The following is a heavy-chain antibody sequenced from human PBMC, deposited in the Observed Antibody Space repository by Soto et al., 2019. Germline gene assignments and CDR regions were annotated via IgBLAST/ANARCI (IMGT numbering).Heavy chain of an antibody. CDR3: ARGVGGSGLNWFDP. J-gene: IGHJ5*02. V-gene: IGHV4-59*12. D-gene: IGHD6-19*01. CDR2: IHYRGSA. CDR1: GSSIIGYY. Sequence: SETLSLTCTFSGSSIIGYYWTWIRQSPERGLEWIGYIHYRGSANYNPSLNSRLTMSVDRPKSQFSMKLASVTAADTAVYYCARGVGGSGLNWFDPWGQGTLVTVSS.